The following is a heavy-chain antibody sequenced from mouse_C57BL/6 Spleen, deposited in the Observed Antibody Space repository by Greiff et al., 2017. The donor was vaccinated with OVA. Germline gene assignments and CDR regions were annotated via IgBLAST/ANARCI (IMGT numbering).Heavy chain of an antibody. J-gene: IGHJ3*01. D-gene: IGHD2-4*01. CDR1: GYTFTSYW. Sequence: VQLVESGAELAKPGASVKLSCKASGYTFTSYWMHWVKQRPGQGLEWIGYINPSSGYTKYNQKFKDKATLTADKSSSTAYMQLSSLTYEDSAVYYCARPPTDYDYVAWFAYWGQGTLVTVSA. V-gene: IGHV1-7*01. CDR2: INPSSGYT. CDR3: ARPPTDYDYVAWFAY.